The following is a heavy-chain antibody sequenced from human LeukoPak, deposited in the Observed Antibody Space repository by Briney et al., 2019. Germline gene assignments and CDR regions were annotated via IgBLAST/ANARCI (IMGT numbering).Heavy chain of an antibody. CDR3: ARGQGYESYYYMDV. CDR1: GFTFSTYA. V-gene: IGHV3-30*04. Sequence: GSLRLSCAASGFTFSTYAIHWVRQAPGKGLEWVAVISFDGVNTFYADSVKGRFTISRDNSNNTVYLQMNNLRPEDTAVFYCARGQGYESYYYMDVWGKGTTVSVSS. D-gene: IGHD2-2*01. J-gene: IGHJ6*03. CDR2: ISFDGVNT.